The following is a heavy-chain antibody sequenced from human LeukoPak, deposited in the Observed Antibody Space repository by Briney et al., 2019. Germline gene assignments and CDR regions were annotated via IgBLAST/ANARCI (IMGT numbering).Heavy chain of an antibody. CDR1: GGSISSGDYY. J-gene: IGHJ6*02. Sequence: PWDTLSPTCTVSGGSISSGDYYRSWIRQPAGKGLEWIGRIYTSGSTYYNPSLKSRVTISVDTSKNQFSLKLSSVTAADTAVYYCAREEARPYYYYYYGMDVWGQGTTVTVSS. V-gene: IGHV4-61*02. CDR3: AREEARPYYYYYYGMDV. CDR2: IYTSGST.